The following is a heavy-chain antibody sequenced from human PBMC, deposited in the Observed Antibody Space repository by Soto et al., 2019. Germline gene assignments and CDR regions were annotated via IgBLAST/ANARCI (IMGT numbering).Heavy chain of an antibody. CDR1: GFSLRTRGVG. J-gene: IGHJ4*02. CDR3: AHKGGGDRILDY. CDR2: IYWDDDK. Sequence: QITLKESGPTLVKPTQTLTLTCTFSGFSLRTRGVGVGWIRQPPGKALEWLALIYWDDDKRYSPSLKSRLTITKDPSKNQVVLTMTNMDPVDTATYYCAHKGGGDRILDYWGQGTLVTVSS. V-gene: IGHV2-5*02. D-gene: IGHD3-16*01.